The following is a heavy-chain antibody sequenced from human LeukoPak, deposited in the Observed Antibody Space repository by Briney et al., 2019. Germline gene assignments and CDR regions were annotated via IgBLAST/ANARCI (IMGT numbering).Heavy chain of an antibody. V-gene: IGHV3-21*01. CDR3: ARKNLSSGWYYVY. J-gene: IGHJ4*02. CDR2: ISSRSIYI. CDR1: GFTFSSYS. D-gene: IGHD6-19*01. Sequence: PGGSLRLSCAASGFTFSSYSMNWVRQAPGQGLEWFSSISSRSIYIYYADSVKGRFTIPRDNAKNSLYLQMNSLRAEETAVYYCARKNLSSGWYYVYWGQGTLVTVSS.